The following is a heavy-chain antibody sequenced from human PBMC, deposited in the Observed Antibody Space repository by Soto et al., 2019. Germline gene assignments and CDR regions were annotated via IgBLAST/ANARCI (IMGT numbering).Heavy chain of an antibody. CDR1: GYSFSNYG. CDR3: ARDEGIRGFDS. D-gene: IGHD3-10*01. Sequence: QVQLVQSGDEVKKSGASVKVSCKASGYSFSNYGISWVRQAPGQGLEWMGWVSSYNGLTAYAQNLQGRVTMTIDTATRTVFMELTSLRSNDTAVYYCARDEGIRGFDSWGQGTLVTVSS. J-gene: IGHJ4*02. CDR2: VSSYNGLT. V-gene: IGHV1-18*04.